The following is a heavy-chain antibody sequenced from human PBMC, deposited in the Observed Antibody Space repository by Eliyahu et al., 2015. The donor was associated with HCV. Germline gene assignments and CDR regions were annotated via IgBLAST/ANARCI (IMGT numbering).Heavy chain of an antibody. Sequence: QVQLHESGPGLVKPSQTLSLTCTVSGGSXNXGGYFWSWIRQSPEKGLEWIGYIYNTGSAYYNPSLKSRFSISIDTSKNQFSLKLTSVTPADAAVYYCGSGFYDTSAYYAPDYWGQGSLITVSS. CDR3: GSGFYDTSAYYAPDY. CDR2: IYNTGSA. CDR1: GGSXNXGGYF. J-gene: IGHJ4*02. V-gene: IGHV4-30-4*08. D-gene: IGHD3-22*01.